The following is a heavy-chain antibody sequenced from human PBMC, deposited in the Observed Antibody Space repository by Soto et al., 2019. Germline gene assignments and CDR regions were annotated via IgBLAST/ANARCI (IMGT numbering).Heavy chain of an antibody. CDR1: GYTFTSFY. Sequence: QVQLVQSGAEVKNPGDSVKLSCKASGYTFTSFYIHWVRQAPGQGLEWMAIINTNGGSTNYAPNLQGRVTLTRDTSTNTVYIELSSLGSEDTAVYYCASGLTSGDSWCQGTLVTVSS. D-gene: IGHD2-21*01. CDR3: ASGLTSGDS. CDR2: INTNGGST. J-gene: IGHJ5*02. V-gene: IGHV1-46*01.